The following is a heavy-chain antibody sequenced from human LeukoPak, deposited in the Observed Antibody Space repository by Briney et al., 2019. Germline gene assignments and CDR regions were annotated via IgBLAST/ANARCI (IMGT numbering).Heavy chain of an antibody. CDR1: GYTFTGYY. CDR2: MNPNSGNT. CDR3: ARGYSYGYAPY. Sequence: ASVKVSCKASGYTFTGYYMHWVRQAPGQGLEWMGWMNPNSGNTGYAQKFQGRVTITRNTSISTAYMELSSLRSEDTAVYYCARGYSYGYAPYWGQGTLVTVS. V-gene: IGHV1-8*03. D-gene: IGHD5-18*01. J-gene: IGHJ4*02.